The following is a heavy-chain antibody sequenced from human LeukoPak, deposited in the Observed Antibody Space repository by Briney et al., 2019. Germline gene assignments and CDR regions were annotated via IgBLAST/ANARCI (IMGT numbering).Heavy chain of an antibody. CDR2: IRYDGSNK. CDR1: GFTFSSYG. D-gene: IGHD3-10*01. J-gene: IGHJ4*02. Sequence: GGSLRLSCAASGFTFSSYGMHWVRQAPGKGLEWVAFIRYDGSNKYYADSVKGRFTISRDNSKNTLYLQMNSLTAEDTAVYYCARDVKSRADYYGSGIINYFDYWGQGTLVTVSS. CDR3: ARDVKSRADYYGSGIINYFDY. V-gene: IGHV3-30*02.